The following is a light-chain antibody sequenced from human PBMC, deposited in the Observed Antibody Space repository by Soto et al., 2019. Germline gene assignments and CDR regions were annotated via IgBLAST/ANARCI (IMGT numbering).Light chain of an antibody. CDR2: DVT. J-gene: IGLJ2*01. Sequence: QSALTQPRSVSGSPGQSVTISCTGTSSDVGAYNYVSWYQQHPGKAPKLMIFDVTRRPSGVPDRFSGSKSGNAASLTISGLQAEDEADYYCCSYAGTSTHVLFGGGTQLTVL. CDR1: SSDVGAYNY. V-gene: IGLV2-11*01. CDR3: CSYAGTSTHVL.